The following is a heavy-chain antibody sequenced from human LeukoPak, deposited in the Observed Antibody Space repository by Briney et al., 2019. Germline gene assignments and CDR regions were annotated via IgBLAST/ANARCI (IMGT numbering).Heavy chain of an antibody. CDR3: ARDRGAYYYYYMDV. V-gene: IGHV3-33*01. J-gene: IGHJ6*03. D-gene: IGHD4-17*01. CDR1: GFSFSAYG. Sequence: GGSLRLSCAASGFSFSAYGMHWVRQAPGKGLEWVSVIWYDGSNKYYADSVRGRFTISRDKSKNALYLQMNSLRAEDTAVYYCARDRGAYYYYYMDVWGKGTTVTVSS. CDR2: IWYDGSNK.